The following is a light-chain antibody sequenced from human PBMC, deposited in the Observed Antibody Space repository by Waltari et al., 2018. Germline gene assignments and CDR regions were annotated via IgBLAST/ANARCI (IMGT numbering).Light chain of an antibody. J-gene: IGKJ3*01. CDR3: QQYYSIPFT. CDR2: WSS. V-gene: IGKV4-1*01. Sequence: DIVMTQSPDSLAVSLGERATINCKSSQSVLFSLNNKNYLAWYQQKPGQPPKLLIYWSSTRESGVPDRFSGSESGTDFNLTISSLQAEDVAVYYCQQYYSIPFTFGPGTKVDIK. CDR1: QSVLFSLNNKNY.